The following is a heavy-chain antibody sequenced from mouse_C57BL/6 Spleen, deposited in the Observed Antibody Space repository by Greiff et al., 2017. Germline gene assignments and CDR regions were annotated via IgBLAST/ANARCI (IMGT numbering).Heavy chain of an antibody. V-gene: IGHV1-26*01. D-gene: IGHD2-3*01. CDR2: INPNNGGT. CDR3: VSDGYDFDY. J-gene: IGHJ2*01. CDR1: GYTFTDYY. Sequence: EVQLQQSGPELVKPGASVTISCKASGYTFTDYYMNWVKQSHGQSLEWIGGINPNNGGTSYNQKFKGKATLTVDKSSHPAYMELLSLTSEYSAVYYCVSDGYDFDYWGQGTTLTVSS.